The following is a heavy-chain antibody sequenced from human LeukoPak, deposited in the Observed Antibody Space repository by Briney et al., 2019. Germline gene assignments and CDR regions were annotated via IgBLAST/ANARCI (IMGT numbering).Heavy chain of an antibody. CDR1: GFTISGYG. J-gene: IGHJ4*02. D-gene: IGHD6-19*01. CDR2: IWYDGSNK. V-gene: IGHV3-33*01. Sequence: GRSLRLSCAASGFTISGYGMHWVRQAPGKGLEWVAVIWYDGSNKYYADSVKGRFTISRDNSKNTLYLQMNSLRAEDTAVYYCATEAGYSSGWYNPALANFDYWGQGTLVTVSS. CDR3: ATEAGYSSGWYNPALANFDY.